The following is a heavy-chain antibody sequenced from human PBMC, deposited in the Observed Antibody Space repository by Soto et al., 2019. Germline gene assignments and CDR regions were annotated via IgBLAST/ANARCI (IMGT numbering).Heavy chain of an antibody. CDR2: INPDSGAT. D-gene: IGHD3-22*01. Sequence: HEHLVQSGAEVKRPGASLKVSCKASGYSFTGYYIHWVRQAPGQGLEWMGWINPDSGATNYAQNFQGRVTPTSDTSISTASMDLTSLTSYDTAVYYCARGDYGTCGYPFPYFDYCGQGTLVIVSS. CDR1: GYSFTGYY. J-gene: IGHJ4*02. V-gene: IGHV1-2*02. CDR3: ARGDYGTCGYPFPYFDY.